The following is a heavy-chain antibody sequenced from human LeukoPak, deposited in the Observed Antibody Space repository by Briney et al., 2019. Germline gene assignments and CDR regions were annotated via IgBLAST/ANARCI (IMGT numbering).Heavy chain of an antibody. Sequence: GGSLRLSCAASGFTFSSYSMNWVRQAPGKGLEWVSSISSSSSYIYYADSVKGRFTISRDNAKNSLYLQMNSLRAEDTAVYYCARAQGSGYSYHYGMDVWGQGTTVTVSS. J-gene: IGHJ6*02. CDR2: ISSSSSYI. CDR1: GFTFSSYS. CDR3: ARAQGSGYSYHYGMDV. V-gene: IGHV3-21*01. D-gene: IGHD5-18*01.